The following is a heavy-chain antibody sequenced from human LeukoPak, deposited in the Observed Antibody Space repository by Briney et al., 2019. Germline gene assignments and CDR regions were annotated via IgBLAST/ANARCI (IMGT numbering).Heavy chain of an antibody. D-gene: IGHD5/OR15-5a*01. Sequence: GGSLRLSCVASRFTFSNYAMSWVRQAPGKGLEWVSTISGSGSGTYYADSVKGRFTISRDNPKNTLYLQMNSLRAEDTAVYYCAKDASTRGDAFDIWGQRTMVTVSS. CDR1: RFTFSNYA. CDR3: AKDASTRGDAFDI. CDR2: ISGSGSGT. J-gene: IGHJ3*02. V-gene: IGHV3-23*01.